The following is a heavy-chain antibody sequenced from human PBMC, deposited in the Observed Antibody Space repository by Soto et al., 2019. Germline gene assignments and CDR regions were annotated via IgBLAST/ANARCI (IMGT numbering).Heavy chain of an antibody. J-gene: IGHJ6*02. CDR3: AKAVHSSSWYGGYYYYGMDV. D-gene: IGHD6-13*01. CDR2: ISYDGSNK. V-gene: IGHV3-30*18. CDR1: GFTFSSYG. Sequence: GSLRLSCAASGFTFSSYGMHWVRKAPGKGLEWVAVISYDGSNKYYADSVKGRFTISRDNSKNTLYLQMNSLRAEDTAVYYCAKAVHSSSWYGGYYYYGMDVWGQGTTVTVSS.